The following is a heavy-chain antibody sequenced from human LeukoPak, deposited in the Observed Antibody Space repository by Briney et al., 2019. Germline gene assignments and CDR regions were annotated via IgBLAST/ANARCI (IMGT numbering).Heavy chain of an antibody. V-gene: IGHV4-34*01. CDR2: INHSGST. CDR1: GGSFSGYY. D-gene: IGHD6-19*01. Sequence: SETLSLTCAVYGGSFSGYYWSWIRQPPGKGLEWIGEINHSGSTNYNPSLKSRVTISVDTSKNQFSLKLSSVTAADTAVYYCARWFPTPRMDSSGWYGHDYFDYWGQGTLVTVSS. J-gene: IGHJ4*02. CDR3: ARWFPTPRMDSSGWYGHDYFDY.